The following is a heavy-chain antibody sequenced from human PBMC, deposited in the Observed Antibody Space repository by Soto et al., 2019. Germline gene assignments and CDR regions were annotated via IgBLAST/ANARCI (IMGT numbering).Heavy chain of an antibody. CDR2: IIPIFGTA. CDR3: AGEEGGSPEYFQH. Sequence: VASVKVSCKASGGTFSSYAISWVRQAPGQGLEWMGGIIPIFGTANYAQKFQGRVTITADESTSTAYMELSSLRSEDTAVYYCAGEEGGSPEYFQHWGQGTLVTVSS. V-gene: IGHV1-69*13. J-gene: IGHJ1*01. D-gene: IGHD1-26*01. CDR1: GGTFSSYA.